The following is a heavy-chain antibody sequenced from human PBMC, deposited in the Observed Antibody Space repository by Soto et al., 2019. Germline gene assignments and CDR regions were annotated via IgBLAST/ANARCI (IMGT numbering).Heavy chain of an antibody. V-gene: IGHV3-15*05. CDR1: GFDFSNGW. Sequence: ELQLVESGGGLVKPGGSLRLSCAASGFDFSNGWMSWVRQAPGKGLEWVGRIKSKTDGGTTDYAAPVKGRFTISRDDSKNTLCLPVNSVNIEDTAVYYCTTDEWEWGQGTLVNVSS. CDR3: TTDEWE. D-gene: IGHD1-26*01. CDR2: IKSKTDGGTT. J-gene: IGHJ4*02.